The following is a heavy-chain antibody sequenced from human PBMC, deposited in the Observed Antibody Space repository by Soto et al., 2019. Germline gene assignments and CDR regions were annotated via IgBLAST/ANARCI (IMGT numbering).Heavy chain of an antibody. D-gene: IGHD3-10*01. Sequence: EEQLVESGGGLVQPGRSLRLSCAAYGFTFDAYAMHWVRQAPGQGLEWVSGINWNSGSIGYAVSVKGRFTISRDNTKTSLYLQKNSLRAENTAMYYCAKDRGSGSYAANYYYYGMDDWGQGTTVTVSS. CDR1: GFTFDAYA. V-gene: IGHV3-9*01. J-gene: IGHJ6*02. CDR2: INWNSGSI. CDR3: AKDRGSGSYAANYYYYGMDD.